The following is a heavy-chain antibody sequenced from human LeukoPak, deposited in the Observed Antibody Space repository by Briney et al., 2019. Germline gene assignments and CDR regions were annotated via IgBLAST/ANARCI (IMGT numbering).Heavy chain of an antibody. V-gene: IGHV4-30-4*01. CDR3: ARAGCSGGSCYPDPYYFDY. CDR1: DGSISSGDYY. Sequence: PSQTLSLTCTVSDGSISSGDYYWSWIRQPPGKSLEWIGYIYYSGSTYYNPSLKSRVTISVDTSKNQFSLKLSSVTAADTAVYYCARAGCSGGSCYPDPYYFDYWGQGTLVTVSS. D-gene: IGHD2-15*01. CDR2: IYYSGST. J-gene: IGHJ4*02.